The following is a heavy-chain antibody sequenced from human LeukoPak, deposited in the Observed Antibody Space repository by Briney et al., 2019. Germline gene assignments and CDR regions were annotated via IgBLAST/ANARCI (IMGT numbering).Heavy chain of an antibody. CDR2: INPNAGDT. Sequence: ASVKVSCKASGYTFTTYYLHWLRQAPGQGLEWMGIINPNAGDTGYARKFLGRVTMTRDTSTSTVYMELSSLRSEDTAVYYCARGEGYRVGAWWYFDYWGQGTLVTVSS. J-gene: IGHJ4*02. CDR1: GYTFTTYY. CDR3: ARGEGYRVGAWWYFDY. V-gene: IGHV1-46*01. D-gene: IGHD1-26*01.